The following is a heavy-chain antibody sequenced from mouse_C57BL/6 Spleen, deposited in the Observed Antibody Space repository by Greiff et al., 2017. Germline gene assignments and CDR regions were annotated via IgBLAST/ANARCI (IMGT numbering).Heavy chain of an antibody. J-gene: IGHJ4*01. CDR2: IRSKSNNYAT. V-gene: IGHV10-1*01. Sequence: EVQGVESGGGLVQPKGSLKLSCAASGFSFNTYAMNWVRQAPGKGLEWVARIRSKSNNYATYYADSVKDRFTISRDDSESMLYLQMNNLKTEDTAMYYCVRHGTAQATGYAMGYWGQGTSVTVSS. D-gene: IGHD3-2*02. CDR3: VRHGTAQATGYAMGY. CDR1: GFSFNTYA.